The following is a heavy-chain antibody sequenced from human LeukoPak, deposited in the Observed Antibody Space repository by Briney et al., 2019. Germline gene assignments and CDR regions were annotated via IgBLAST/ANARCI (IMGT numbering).Heavy chain of an antibody. CDR2: IVVGSGNT. CDR1: GFTFTSSA. Sequence: SVKVSCKASGFTFTSSAMQWVRQARGQRLEWIGWIVVGSGNTNYAQKFQERVTITRDMSTSTAYMELSSLRSEDTAVYYCAAGGAMNWYYYYGMDVWGQGTTVTVSS. J-gene: IGHJ6*02. V-gene: IGHV1-58*02. CDR3: AAGGAMNWYYYYGMDV.